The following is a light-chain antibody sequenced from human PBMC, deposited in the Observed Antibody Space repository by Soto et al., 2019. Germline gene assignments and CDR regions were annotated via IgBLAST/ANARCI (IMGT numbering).Light chain of an antibody. CDR3: QHSSDWALT. CDR1: QSVTTY. CDR2: QAS. Sequence: EIVLTQSPATLSLSPGERATLSCRASQSVTTYLAWYQQKPGQAPRRLIYQASNGGTGMPSRFSGSGSGADITPTKSSLEPEDFTCDYCQHSSDWALTFGGGTRVEIK. J-gene: IGKJ4*01. V-gene: IGKV3-11*01.